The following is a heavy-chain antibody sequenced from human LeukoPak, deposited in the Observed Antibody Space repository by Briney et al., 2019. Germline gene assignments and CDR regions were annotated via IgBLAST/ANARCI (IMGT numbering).Heavy chain of an antibody. J-gene: IGHJ4*02. CDR1: GYTFPDYY. V-gene: IGHV1-2*02. D-gene: IGHD6-13*01. CDR3: ARGGGLALAGTRFDF. Sequence: ASVVVSCQASGYTFPDYYIHWVRQAPGQGIEGMGGINPNNGGTTYAQKFQARVSMARDTSHTTVHMELSSLRSDDTAVYYFARGGGLALAGTRFDFWGRGTLVTVSS. CDR2: INPNNGGT.